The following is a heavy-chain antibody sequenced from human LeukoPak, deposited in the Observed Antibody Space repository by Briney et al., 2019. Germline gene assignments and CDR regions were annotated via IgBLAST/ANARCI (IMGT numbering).Heavy chain of an antibody. CDR2: IYYSGST. J-gene: IGHJ5*02. Sequence: SETLSLTCAAYGGSFSGHYWSWIRQHPGKGLEWIGYIYYSGSTYYNPSLKSRVTISVDTSKNQFSLKLSSVTAADTAVYYCARVVGVVVVAAKGGYNWFDPWGQGTLVTVSS. D-gene: IGHD2-15*01. CDR3: ARVVGVVVVAAKGGYNWFDP. CDR1: GGSFSGHY. V-gene: IGHV4-31*11.